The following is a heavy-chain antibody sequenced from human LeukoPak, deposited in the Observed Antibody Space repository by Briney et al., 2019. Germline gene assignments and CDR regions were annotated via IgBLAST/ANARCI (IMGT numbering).Heavy chain of an antibody. J-gene: IGHJ4*02. Sequence: SGPGLAKRSQPLSLTCAISGDSVSSNSTAWNWIRQSPSRGLEWLGRTYYRSKWYNDYAVSVKSRITINPDTSKNQFSLQLNSLTPEYTAVYYCARSNPRYCSSTSCLRGAFDYWGQGTLVTVSS. CDR1: GDSVSSNSTA. D-gene: IGHD2-2*01. CDR2: TYYRSKWYN. CDR3: ARSNPRYCSSTSCLRGAFDY. V-gene: IGHV6-1*01.